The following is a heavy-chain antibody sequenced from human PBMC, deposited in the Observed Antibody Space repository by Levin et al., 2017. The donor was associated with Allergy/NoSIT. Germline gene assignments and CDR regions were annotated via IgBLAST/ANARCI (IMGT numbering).Heavy chain of an antibody. D-gene: IGHD2-2*01. J-gene: IGHJ4*02. CDR2: IKQDGSEK. Sequence: PGGSLRLSCAASGFTFSSYWMSWVRQAPGKGLEWVANIKQDGSEKYYVDSVKGRFTISRDNAKNSLYLQMNSLRAEDTAVYYCAREYCSSTSCYVGSFDYWGQGTLVTVSS. CDR3: AREYCSSTSCYVGSFDY. CDR1: GFTFSSYW. V-gene: IGHV3-7*01.